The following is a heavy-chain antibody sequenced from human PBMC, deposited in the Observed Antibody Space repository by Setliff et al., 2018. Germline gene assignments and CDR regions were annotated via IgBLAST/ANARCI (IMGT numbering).Heavy chain of an antibody. D-gene: IGHD5-18*01. CDR1: GYSIRSGNY. CDR2: ISHSGSA. V-gene: IGHV4-38-2*01. CDR3: ARVPRFTDTRNAFDI. J-gene: IGHJ3*02. Sequence: SETLSLTCAVSGYSIRSGNYWGWIRQPPGKGLEWIGSISHSGSAYYNPSLKSRVTISLDMSKNQFSLKLSSVTAADTAVYYCARVPRFTDTRNAFDIWGQGTMVTVSS.